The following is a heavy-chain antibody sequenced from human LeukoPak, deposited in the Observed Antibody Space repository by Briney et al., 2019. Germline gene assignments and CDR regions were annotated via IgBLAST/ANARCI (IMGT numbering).Heavy chain of an antibody. CDR3: ARVRRYYYGMAV. Sequence: ASVKVSCKASGYTLTDSYIHWVRQAPGQGLEWMGWMNLNSGDTTSAQSFQGRVTMTRETSISTAYMGLSRLRFDDTAVYYCARVRRYYYGMAVWGQGTTVTVSS. CDR1: GYTLTDSY. CDR2: MNLNSGDT. V-gene: IGHV1-2*02. J-gene: IGHJ6*02.